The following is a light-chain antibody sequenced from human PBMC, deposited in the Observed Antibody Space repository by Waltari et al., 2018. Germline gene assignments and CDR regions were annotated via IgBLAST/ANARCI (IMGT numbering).Light chain of an antibody. J-gene: IGKJ1*01. CDR3: QQYDNYWT. CDR2: REC. CDR1: QSITNL. Sequence: DIQMTQSPSTLSASVGDRVTITCRASQSITNLLAWYQQKPGKAPKLLIYRECNLESGVPSRFSGSGSGTEFTLTISSLQPDDFATYYCQQYDNYWTFGQGTKVEIK. V-gene: IGKV1-5*03.